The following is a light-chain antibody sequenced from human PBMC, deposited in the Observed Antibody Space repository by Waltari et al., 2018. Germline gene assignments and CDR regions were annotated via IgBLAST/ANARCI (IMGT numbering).Light chain of an antibody. CDR2: RNT. CDR3: AAWDDSLSGPV. Sequence: QSVLTQPPSASGTPGQRVTISCSGSSPNIGSNFVYWYQQLPGTAPKLLISRNTQRPSGVPDRFSGARSGTSASLAISGLRSEDVADYYWAAWDDSLSGPVFGGGTKLTVL. CDR1: SPNIGSNF. J-gene: IGLJ2*01. V-gene: IGLV1-47*01.